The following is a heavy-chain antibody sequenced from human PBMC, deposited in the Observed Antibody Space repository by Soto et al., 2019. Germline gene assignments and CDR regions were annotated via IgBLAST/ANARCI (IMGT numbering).Heavy chain of an antibody. D-gene: IGHD6-19*01. CDR1: GYTFSSHA. CDR2: ISYDESNK. J-gene: IGHJ4*02. V-gene: IGHV3-30*09. Sequence: GGSLRLSCAASGYTFSSHAMHWVRQAPGKGLEWVAVISYDESNKYYADSVKGRFAISRDNSKDTLYLRMNSLRAEDTAVYYCARDATAVASYYFDNWGQGAPVTVSS. CDR3: ARDATAVASYYFDN.